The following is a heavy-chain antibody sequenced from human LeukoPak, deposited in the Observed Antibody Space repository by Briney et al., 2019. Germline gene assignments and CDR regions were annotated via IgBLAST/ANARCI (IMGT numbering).Heavy chain of an antibody. CDR2: IYYSGST. CDR1: GGSISSSSYY. D-gene: IGHD6-19*01. V-gene: IGHV4-39*07. J-gene: IGHJ3*02. Sequence: SETLSLTCTVSGGSISSSSYYWGWIRQPPGKGLEWIGSIYYSGSTYYNPSLKSRVTISVDTSKNQFSLNLSSVTAADTAVYYCVTSISLAGWGAFDIWGQGTMVTVSS. CDR3: VTSISLAGWGAFDI.